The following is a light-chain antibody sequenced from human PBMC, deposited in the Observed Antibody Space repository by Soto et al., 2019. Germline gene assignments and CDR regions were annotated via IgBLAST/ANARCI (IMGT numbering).Light chain of an antibody. J-gene: IGLJ1*01. Sequence: QSALTQPASVSGSPGQSITISFTGTSSDVGSYNYVSWYQQHPGKDPQVMIYDVSNRPSGVSYRFSGSKSGNTASLTISGLQAEDEADYYCSSYTTSSTYVFGTGTKVTLL. CDR1: SSDVGSYNY. CDR2: DVS. V-gene: IGLV2-14*01. CDR3: SSYTTSSTYV.